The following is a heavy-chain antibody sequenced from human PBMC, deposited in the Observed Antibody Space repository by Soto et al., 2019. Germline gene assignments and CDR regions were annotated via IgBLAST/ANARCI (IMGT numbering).Heavy chain of an antibody. CDR1: GGSISSGGYY. Sequence: SETLSLTCTVSGGSISSGGYYWRWIRQHPGKGLEWIGYIYYSGSTYYNPSLKSRVTISVDTSKNQFSLKLSSVTAADTAVYYCARSEQQLVSEVWFDPWGQGTLVTVSS. J-gene: IGHJ5*02. V-gene: IGHV4-31*03. CDR2: IYYSGST. CDR3: ARSEQQLVSEVWFDP. D-gene: IGHD6-13*01.